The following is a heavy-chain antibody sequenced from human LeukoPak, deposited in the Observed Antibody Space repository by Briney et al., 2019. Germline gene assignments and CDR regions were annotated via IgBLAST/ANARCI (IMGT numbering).Heavy chain of an antibody. CDR2: ISSSSSYI. D-gene: IGHD6-13*01. V-gene: IGHV3-21*01. J-gene: IGHJ4*02. CDR3: AREKSSSWYFDY. CDR1: GFTFSSYS. Sequence: GGSLRLSCAASGFTFSSYSMNWVRQAPGKGLEWVSSISSSSSYIYYADSVKGRFTISRDNAKNSLYLQMNSLRAEDTAVYYCAREKSSSWYFDYWGQGTLVTVS.